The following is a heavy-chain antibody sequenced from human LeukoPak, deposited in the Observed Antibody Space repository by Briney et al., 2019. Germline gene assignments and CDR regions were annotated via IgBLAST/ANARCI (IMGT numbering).Heavy chain of an antibody. J-gene: IGHJ3*02. CDR2: ISGSGGST. Sequence: GGPLRLSCAASGFTFSSYAMRWGRKAPGKGREWVSAISGSGGSTYYADSVKSRITIASENFKTALELQTNILRAEDTAVYYCARVGATGAAFDIWGQGTMVTVSS. V-gene: IGHV3-23*01. D-gene: IGHD1-26*01. CDR3: ARVGATGAAFDI. CDR1: GFTFSSYA.